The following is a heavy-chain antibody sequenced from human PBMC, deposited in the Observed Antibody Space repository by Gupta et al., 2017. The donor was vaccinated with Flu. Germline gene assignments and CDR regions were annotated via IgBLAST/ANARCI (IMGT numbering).Heavy chain of an antibody. V-gene: IGHV1-69*01. D-gene: IGHD3-16*01. Sequence: SWVRQAPGQGLEWMGGIIPIFGTANYAQKFQGRVTITADESTSTAYMELSSLRSEDTAVYYCARDAQSEGVYYYYGMDVWGQGTTVTVSS. J-gene: IGHJ6*02. CDR2: IIPIFGTA. CDR3: ARDAQSEGVYYYYGMDV.